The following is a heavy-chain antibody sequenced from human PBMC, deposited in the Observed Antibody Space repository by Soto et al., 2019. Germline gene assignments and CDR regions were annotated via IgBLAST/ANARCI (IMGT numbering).Heavy chain of an antibody. CDR1: GYSISSSNW. D-gene: IGHD3-9*01. Sequence: SETLSLTCAVSGYSISSSNWWGWIRQPPGKGLEWIGYIYYSGSTYYNPSLRSRVTMSVDTSKNQFSLKLSSVTAVDTAVYYCARNTGYLLSAFDIWGQGTMVTVSS. CDR3: ARNTGYLLSAFDI. CDR2: IYYSGST. J-gene: IGHJ3*02. V-gene: IGHV4-28*01.